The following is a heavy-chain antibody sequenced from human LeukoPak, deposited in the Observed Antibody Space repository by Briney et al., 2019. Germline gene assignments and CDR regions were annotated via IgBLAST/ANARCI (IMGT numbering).Heavy chain of an antibody. CDR1: GFSLSNYW. D-gene: IGHD3-22*01. CDR2: IKQDGSEK. CDR3: AREWHYYDSSETDFDY. J-gene: IGHJ4*02. Sequence: GGSLRLSCAASGFSLSNYWMNWVRQAPGKGLEWVANIKQDGSEKNYVDSVKGRFTISRDNAKNSLILQMDSLRAEDTAVYYCAREWHYYDSSETDFDYWGQGTLVTVSS. V-gene: IGHV3-7*01.